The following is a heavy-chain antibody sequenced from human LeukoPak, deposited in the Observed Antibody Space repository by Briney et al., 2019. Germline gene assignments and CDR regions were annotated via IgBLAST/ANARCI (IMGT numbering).Heavy chain of an antibody. Sequence: SVKVSCKASGYTFTTSGISWVRQAPGQGLEWMGWISAYNGQTNYAQKVQGRVTMTIDTSTKTAYMELRNLGSDDTAVYYCAGVAGFYWNSDSFDYWGQGTQVTVSS. CDR2: ISAYNGQT. D-gene: IGHD1-7*01. J-gene: IGHJ4*02. CDR3: AGVAGFYWNSDSFDY. CDR1: GYTFTTSG. V-gene: IGHV1-18*01.